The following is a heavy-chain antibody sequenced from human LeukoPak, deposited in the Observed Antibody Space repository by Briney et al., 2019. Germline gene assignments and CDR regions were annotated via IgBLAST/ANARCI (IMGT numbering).Heavy chain of an antibody. CDR3: ARGTSSGWYDY. CDR1: GGSFSGYY. J-gene: IGHJ4*02. CDR2: INHSGST. V-gene: IGHV4-34*01. Sequence: SETLSLTCAVYGGSFSGYYWSWIRQPPGKGLEWIGEINHSGSTNYNPSLKSRVTISVDTSKNQFSLKLSSVTAADTAVYYCARGTSSGWYDYWGQGTLVTVSS. D-gene: IGHD6-19*01.